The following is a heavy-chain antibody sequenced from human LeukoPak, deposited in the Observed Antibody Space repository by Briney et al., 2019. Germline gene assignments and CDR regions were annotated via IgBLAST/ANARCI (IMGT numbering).Heavy chain of an antibody. CDR3: TRVRSGSSSWALRVFDY. CDR2: ISPAGGTT. CDR1: GFTFSSEA. V-gene: IGHV3-23*01. Sequence: GGSLRLSCAVSGFTFSSEAMGWVRQLPGGGLEWVSTISPAGGTTYYAESMKGRFTISRDNSKSTLYLQMNSLRVEDTAVYYCTRVRSGSSSWALRVFDYWGQGALVTVSS. D-gene: IGHD6-13*01. J-gene: IGHJ4*02.